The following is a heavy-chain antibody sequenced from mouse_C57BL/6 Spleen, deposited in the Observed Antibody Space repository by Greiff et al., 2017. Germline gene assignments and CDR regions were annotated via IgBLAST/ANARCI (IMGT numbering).Heavy chain of an antibody. D-gene: IGHD2-1*01. CDR3: ARPSTVSHWYFGV. J-gene: IGHJ1*03. Sequence: VQLQQSVAELVRPGASVKLSCTASGFNIKNTYMHWVKQRPEQGLEWIGRIDPANGNTKYDPKFQGKATITADTSSNTAYLQLSSLTSEDTAIYDCARPSTVSHWYFGVWGTGTTVTVSS. CDR1: GFNIKNTY. V-gene: IGHV14-3*01. CDR2: IDPANGNT.